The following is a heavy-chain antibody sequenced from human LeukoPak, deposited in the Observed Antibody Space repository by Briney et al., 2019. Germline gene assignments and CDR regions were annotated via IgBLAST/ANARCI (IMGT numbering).Heavy chain of an antibody. CDR3: ARVTPDSAVPDAFDL. D-gene: IGHD3-10*01. CDR1: GYSFLSYE. CDR2: MHPNSGNT. Sequence: ASVKVSCKASGYSFLSYEINWVRQATGQGLEWMGWMHPNSGNTDYAQKFQGRVTMTRSASISTAFMELTSLTSDDTAVYYCARVTPDSAVPDAFDLWGQGTMVTVSS. J-gene: IGHJ3*01. V-gene: IGHV1-8*01.